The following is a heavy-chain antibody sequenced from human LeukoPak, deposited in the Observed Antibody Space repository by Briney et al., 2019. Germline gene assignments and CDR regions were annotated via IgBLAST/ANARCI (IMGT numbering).Heavy chain of an antibody. D-gene: IGHD3-22*01. CDR3: ERDYDSSGPQKNYFDF. V-gene: IGHV1-69*06. J-gene: IGHJ4*02. CDR2: IIPIFDTA. Sequence: SVKVSCKASGGTFSSYALSWVRQAPGRGLEWMGRIIPIFDTADYTQRFQGRVTFTADKSTGTAFMELSSLRSEDTATYYCERDYDSSGPQKNYFDFWGQGTLVTVSS. CDR1: GGTFSSYA.